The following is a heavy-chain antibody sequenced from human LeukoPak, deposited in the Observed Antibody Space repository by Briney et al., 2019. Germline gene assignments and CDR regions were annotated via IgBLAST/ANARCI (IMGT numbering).Heavy chain of an antibody. CDR3: ARLRGYCSSTSCYAYYFDY. D-gene: IGHD2-2*01. CDR2: IYPGDSDT. V-gene: IGHV5-51*01. Sequence: GEPLKISCKGSGYSFTSYWIGWVRQMPGKGLEWIGIIYPGDSDTRYSPSFQGQVTISADKSISTAYLQWSSLKASDTAMYYCARLRGYCSSTSCYAYYFDYWGQGTLVTVSS. CDR1: GYSFTSYW. J-gene: IGHJ4*02.